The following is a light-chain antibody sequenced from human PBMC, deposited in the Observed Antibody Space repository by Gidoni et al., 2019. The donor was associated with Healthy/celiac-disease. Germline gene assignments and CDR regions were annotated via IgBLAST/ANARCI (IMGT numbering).Light chain of an antibody. CDR3: MQGTHWPLT. J-gene: IGKJ4*01. CDR1: QSLVYRDGNTY. Sequence: DVVVTQSRLSLHVTLGQPAAISCRSSQSLVYRDGNTYLNWCQQRPGHSPRRLIYKVSNRDSGVPDRFSGSGSGTDFTLKISRVEAEDVGVYYCMQGTHWPLTFGGGTKVEIK. V-gene: IGKV2-30*01. CDR2: KVS.